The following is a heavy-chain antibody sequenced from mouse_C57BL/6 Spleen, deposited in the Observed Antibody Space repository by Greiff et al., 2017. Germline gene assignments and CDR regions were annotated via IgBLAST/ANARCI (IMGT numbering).Heavy chain of an antibody. Sequence: DVHLVESGGDLVKPGGSLKLSCAASGFTFSSYGMSWVRQTPDKRLEWVATISSGGSYTYYPDSVKGRFTISRDNAKNTLYLQMSILKSEDTAMYYCARQREYDRYYFDYWGQGTTLTVSS. V-gene: IGHV5-6*01. D-gene: IGHD2-14*01. CDR1: GFTFSSYG. CDR3: ARQREYDRYYFDY. J-gene: IGHJ2*01. CDR2: ISSGGSYT.